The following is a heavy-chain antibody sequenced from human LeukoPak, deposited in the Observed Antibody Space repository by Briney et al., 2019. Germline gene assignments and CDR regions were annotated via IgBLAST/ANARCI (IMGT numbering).Heavy chain of an antibody. CDR1: GFTFSSYA. J-gene: IGHJ1*01. D-gene: IGHD2/OR15-2a*01. Sequence: GGSLRLSCAASGFTFSSYAMSWVRQAPGQGVELVSAISGSDGSTYYEDSVKGPLTISRDNSKNTLYLQMNSLRAEVTAVDSGAKAPPWQTFGPTYFQYWGQGTLVTVSS. CDR2: ISGSDGST. CDR3: AKAPPWQTFGPTYFQY. V-gene: IGHV3-23*01.